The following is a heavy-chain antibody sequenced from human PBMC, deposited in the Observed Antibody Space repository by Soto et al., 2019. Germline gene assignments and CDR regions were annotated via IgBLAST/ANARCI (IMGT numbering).Heavy chain of an antibody. J-gene: IGHJ4*02. Sequence: GFSVKVACRRSGGACSSYAISCVRQAPGQGLKWMGGIIPIFGTANYAQKFQGRVTITADESTSTAYMELSSLRSEDTAVYYCARGRPSGAFDYWGRGTLVTVSS. CDR2: IIPIFGTA. D-gene: IGHD1-26*01. CDR1: GGACSSYA. CDR3: ARGRPSGAFDY. V-gene: IGHV1-69*01.